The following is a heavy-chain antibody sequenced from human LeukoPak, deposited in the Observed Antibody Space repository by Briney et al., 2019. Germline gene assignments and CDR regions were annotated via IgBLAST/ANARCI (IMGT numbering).Heavy chain of an antibody. V-gene: IGHV4-59*01. Sequence: SETLSLTCTVSGGSISDFSWTWIRQTPGKGLEWIGFISSSGTSNYSPSLESRVSFSLDTSKSQFSLSLKSVTAADTAVYYCARVVRGAVTSNWFDPWGQGILVTVSS. CDR2: ISSSGTS. CDR1: GGSISDFS. CDR3: ARVVRGAVTSNWFDP. J-gene: IGHJ5*02. D-gene: IGHD2-21*02.